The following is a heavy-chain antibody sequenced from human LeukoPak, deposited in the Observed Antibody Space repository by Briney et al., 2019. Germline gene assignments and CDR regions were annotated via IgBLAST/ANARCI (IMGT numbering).Heavy chain of an antibody. CDR3: ARYINGAFDC. D-gene: IGHD2-8*01. V-gene: IGHV1-3*01. J-gene: IGHJ4*02. CDR1: GYTFANYG. Sequence: GASVKVSCKASGYTFANYGVHWVRHALGQRLEWMGWINGGNGYTKYSQKFQGRVTITGDTSASTAYMELSSLRSEDTAVYYCARYINGAFDCWGQGTLVTVSS. CDR2: INGGNGYT.